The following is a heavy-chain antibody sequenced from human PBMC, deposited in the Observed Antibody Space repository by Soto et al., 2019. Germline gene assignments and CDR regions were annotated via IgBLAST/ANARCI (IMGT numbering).Heavy chain of an antibody. CDR2: INPSGGST. V-gene: IGHV1-46*03. D-gene: IGHD6-13*01. CDR3: ARDTSFAPPPAAAGF. J-gene: IGHJ4*02. Sequence: GASVKVSCKASGYTFTSYYMHWVRQAPGQGLEWMGIINPSGGSTSYAQKFQGRVTMTRDTSTSTVYMELSSLRSEDTAVYYCARDTSFAPPPAAAGFCGQGTLVTVSS. CDR1: GYTFTSYY.